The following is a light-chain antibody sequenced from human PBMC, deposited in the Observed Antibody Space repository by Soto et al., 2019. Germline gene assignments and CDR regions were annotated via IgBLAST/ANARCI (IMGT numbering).Light chain of an antibody. CDR2: SAS. CDR1: QSVSSN. V-gene: IGKV3-15*01. CDR3: QQYNNWPPWT. Sequence: EIVMTQSPPTLSLSPGERATLSCRALQSVSSNLAWYQQKPGQAPRLLIYSASTRATGIPARFSGSGSGTEFTLTISSLQSEDFAVYYCQQYNNWPPWTFGQGTKV. J-gene: IGKJ1*01.